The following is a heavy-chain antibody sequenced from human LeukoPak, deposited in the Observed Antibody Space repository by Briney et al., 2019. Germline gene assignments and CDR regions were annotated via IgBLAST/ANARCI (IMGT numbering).Heavy chain of an antibody. CDR3: ARRYYYDSSGYFRPFDY. V-gene: IGHV4-34*01. D-gene: IGHD3-22*01. CDR2: INHSGST. CDR1: GGSFSGYY. Sequence: PSETLSLTCAVYGGSFSGYYWSWIRHPPGKGLEWSGEINHSGSTNYNPSLKSRVTISVDTSKNQFSLKLSSVTAADTAVYYCARRYYYDSSGYFRPFDYWGQGTLVTVSS. J-gene: IGHJ4*02.